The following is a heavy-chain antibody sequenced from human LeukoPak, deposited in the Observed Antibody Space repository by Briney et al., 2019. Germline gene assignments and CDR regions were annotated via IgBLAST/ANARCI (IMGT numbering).Heavy chain of an antibody. Sequence: PGGSLRLSCAASGFTFSSSAMSWVRQAPGKGLEWVSAISNNGGYTYYADSVKGRIIISRDNSKNTLYLQMNSLRAEDTAVYYCAKDKWQWLRLPDYWGQGTLVTVSS. J-gene: IGHJ4*02. CDR2: ISNNGGYT. CDR3: AKDKWQWLRLPDY. D-gene: IGHD5-12*01. CDR1: GFTFSSSA. V-gene: IGHV3-23*01.